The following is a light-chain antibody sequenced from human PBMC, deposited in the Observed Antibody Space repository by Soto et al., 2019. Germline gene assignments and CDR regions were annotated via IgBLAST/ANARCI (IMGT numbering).Light chain of an antibody. Sequence: QAGLTQPASASGTRGQRVTISCSGINSNVGSNTVHWYQHLPGTAPKLLIYGNNQRPSGVPDRFSGSTSGTSASLAISGIRSEDEYDYYCAPWNDSATGYVFGTAPKVTV. CDR3: APWNDSATGYV. CDR2: GNN. CDR1: NSNVGSNT. V-gene: IGLV1-44*01. J-gene: IGLJ1*01.